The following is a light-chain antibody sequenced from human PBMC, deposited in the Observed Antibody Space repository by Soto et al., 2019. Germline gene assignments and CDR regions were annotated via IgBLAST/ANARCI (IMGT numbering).Light chain of an antibody. J-gene: IGLJ2*01. V-gene: IGLV2-8*01. CDR3: SSYAGSNNFGV. Sequence: QSVLTQPPSVSGSPGQSVTISCTGTSSDVGDYNYVSWYQHQPDKAPKLMIYEVTKRPSGVPDLFSGSKSGNTASLTVSGLQAEDEADYYCSSYAGSNNFGVFGGGTKLTVL. CDR2: EVT. CDR1: SSDVGDYNY.